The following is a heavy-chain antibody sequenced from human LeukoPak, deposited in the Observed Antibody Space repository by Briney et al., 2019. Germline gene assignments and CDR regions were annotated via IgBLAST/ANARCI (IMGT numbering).Heavy chain of an antibody. D-gene: IGHD2-2*02. V-gene: IGHV4-34*01. CDR3: ARGVRTHIVVVPAAIPVWNY. CDR1: GGSFSGYY. J-gene: IGHJ4*02. Sequence: SSETLSLTCAVYGGSFSGYYWSWIRQPPGKGLGWIGEINHSGSTNYNPSLKSRVTISVDTSKNQFSLKLSSVTAADTAVYYCARGVRTHIVVVPAAIPVWNYWGQGTLVTVSS. CDR2: INHSGST.